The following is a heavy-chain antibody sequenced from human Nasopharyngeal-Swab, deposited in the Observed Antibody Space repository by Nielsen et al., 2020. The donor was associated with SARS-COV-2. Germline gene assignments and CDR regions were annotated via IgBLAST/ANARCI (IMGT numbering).Heavy chain of an antibody. CDR1: GYTFTSYD. CDR2: MNPNSGNT. V-gene: IGHV1-8*01. Sequence: ASVKVSCKASGYTFTSYDINWVRQATGQGLEWMGWMNPNSGNTGYAQKFQGRVTMTEDTSTDTAYMELSSLRSEDTAVYYCATDGPIYDYVWGSYRYLGYWGQGTLVTVSS. J-gene: IGHJ4*02. CDR3: ATDGPIYDYVWGSYRYLGY. D-gene: IGHD3-16*02.